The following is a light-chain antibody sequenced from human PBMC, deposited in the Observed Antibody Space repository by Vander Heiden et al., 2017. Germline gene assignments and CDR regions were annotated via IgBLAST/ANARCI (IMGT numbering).Light chain of an antibody. CDR2: QDS. J-gene: IGLJ2*01. CDR3: HASDSSTGEV. V-gene: IGLV3-1*01. CDR1: KLGDKY. Sequence: SYELTQPPAVSVSPGQTASITCSGDKLGDKYACWYQQKPGQSPLLVIYQDSKRPSGIPERLSASNSGNTATLPTSATQAMDEADDYCHASDSSTGEVFGGGTKLTVL.